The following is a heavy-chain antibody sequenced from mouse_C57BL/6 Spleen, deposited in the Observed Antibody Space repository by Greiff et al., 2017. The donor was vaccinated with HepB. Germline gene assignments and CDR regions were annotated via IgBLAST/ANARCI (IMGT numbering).Heavy chain of an antibody. CDR3: ARSGDGYYPWLTY. CDR2: IDPSDSYT. J-gene: IGHJ3*01. D-gene: IGHD2-3*01. CDR1: GYTFTSYW. V-gene: IGHV1-69*01. Sequence: QVQLQQPGAELVMPGASVKLSCKASGYTFTSYWMHWVKQRPGQGLEWIGEIDPSDSYTNYNQKFKGKSTLTVDKSSSTAYMQLSSLTSEDSAVYYCARSGDGYYPWLTYWGQGTLVTVSA.